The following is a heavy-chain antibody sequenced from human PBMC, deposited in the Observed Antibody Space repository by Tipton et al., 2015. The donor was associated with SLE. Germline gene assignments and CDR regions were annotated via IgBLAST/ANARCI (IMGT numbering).Heavy chain of an antibody. Sequence: SLRLSCAASGFTFSSYAMHWVRQAPGKGLEWVAVISYDGSNKYYADSVKGRFTISRDNSKNTLYLQMNSLRAEDTAVYYCARGIITMVRGVIPDNFHHWGQGTLVTVSS. CDR1: GFTFSSYA. V-gene: IGHV3-30*04. D-gene: IGHD3-10*01. CDR3: ARGIITMVRGVIPDNFHH. CDR2: ISYDGSNK. J-gene: IGHJ1*01.